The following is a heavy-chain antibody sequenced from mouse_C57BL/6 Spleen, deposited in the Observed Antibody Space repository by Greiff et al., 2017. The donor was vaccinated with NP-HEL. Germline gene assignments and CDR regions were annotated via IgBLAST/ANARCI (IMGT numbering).Heavy chain of an antibody. V-gene: IGHV5-17*01. CDR2: ISSGSSTI. Sequence: EVKLVESGGGLVKPGGSLKLSCAASGFTFSDYGMHWVRQAPEKGLEWVAYISSGSSTIYYADTVKGRFTISRDNAKNTLFLQMTSLRSEDTAMYYCARGDEGAWFAYWGQRTLVTVSA. CDR1: GFTFSDYG. D-gene: IGHD2-13*01. J-gene: IGHJ3*01. CDR3: ARGDEGAWFAY.